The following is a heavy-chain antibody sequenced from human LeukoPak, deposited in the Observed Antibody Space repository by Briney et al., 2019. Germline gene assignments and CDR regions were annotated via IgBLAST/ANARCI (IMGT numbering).Heavy chain of an antibody. J-gene: IGHJ4*02. CDR1: GGSISSYY. CDR2: IYYSGST. D-gene: IGHD1-1*01. Sequence: SETLSLTCTVSGGSISSYYWSWIRQPPGKGLEWIGYIYYSGSTYYNPSLKSRVTISVDTSKNQFSLKLSSVTAADTAVYYCPRCLRKAPSQPLYWGQGTLVTVPS. V-gene: IGHV4-59*08. CDR3: PRCLRKAPSQPLY.